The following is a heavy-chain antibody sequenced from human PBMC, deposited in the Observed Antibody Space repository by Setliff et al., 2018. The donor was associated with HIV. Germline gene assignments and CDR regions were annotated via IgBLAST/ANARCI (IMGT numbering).Heavy chain of an antibody. V-gene: IGHV1-46*01. CDR1: GTNLLPYY. CDR2: INTRGGST. Sequence: GASVKVSCKISGTNLLPYYMHWVRQAPGQGLEWMGVINTRGGSTSYAQKFQGRVTMTSDTSTYTVYMELSGLTSDDTAFYYCASDAVSGYDWKWFDSWGQGTLVTVSS. D-gene: IGHD5-12*01. CDR3: ASDAVSGYDWKWFDS. J-gene: IGHJ5*01.